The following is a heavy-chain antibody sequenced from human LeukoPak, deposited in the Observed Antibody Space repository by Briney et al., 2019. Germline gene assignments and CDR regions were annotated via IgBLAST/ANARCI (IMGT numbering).Heavy chain of an antibody. CDR2: ISSSSSYI. D-gene: IGHD2-15*01. Sequence: GGSLRLSCAASGFTFSSYSMNWVRQAPGKGLEWVSSISSSSSYIYYADSVKGRFTISRDNAKNSLYLQMNSLRAEDTAVYYCSRVRSLLSGGDWFDPWGQGTLVTVSS. CDR3: SRVRSLLSGGDWFDP. CDR1: GFTFSSYS. V-gene: IGHV3-21*01. J-gene: IGHJ5*02.